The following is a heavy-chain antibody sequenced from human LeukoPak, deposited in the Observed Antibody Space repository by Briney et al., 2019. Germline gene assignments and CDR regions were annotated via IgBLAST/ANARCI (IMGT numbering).Heavy chain of an antibody. V-gene: IGHV3-74*01. Sequence: GGSLRLSCAASGFTFSSYWMHWVRQAPGKGLVWVSRINSDGSSTSYADSVKGRFTISRDNAKNTLYLQMNSLRAEDTDVYYCAREYSYGYPLDYWGQGTLVTVSS. J-gene: IGHJ4*02. D-gene: IGHD5-18*01. CDR1: GFTFSSYW. CDR2: INSDGSST. CDR3: AREYSYGYPLDY.